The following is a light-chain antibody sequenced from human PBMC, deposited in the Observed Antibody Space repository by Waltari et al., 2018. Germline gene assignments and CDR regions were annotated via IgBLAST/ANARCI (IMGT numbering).Light chain of an antibody. Sequence: DIQMTQSPSSLFASVGDRVTITCQASQDISKNLHWFQQKPGKAPNLLIYGASSLHTGVPSRFSGSKSGTHFTFTISSPQPEDIATYYCLQYHTFPLTFGGGTKVEIK. V-gene: IGKV1-33*01. J-gene: IGKJ4*01. CDR1: QDISKN. CDR3: LQYHTFPLT. CDR2: GAS.